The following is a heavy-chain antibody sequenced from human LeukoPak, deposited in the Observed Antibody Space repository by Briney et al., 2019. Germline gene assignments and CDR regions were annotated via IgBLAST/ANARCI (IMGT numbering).Heavy chain of an antibody. CDR1: GYSFTNYW. Sequence: GESLKISCKGSGYSFTNYWIGWVRQMPGKGLEWMGIIYPGDSDTRYSPSFQDQVAISADKSISTAYLQWSSLKASDTAMYYCARQRFTMRAYAGNWFDPWGQGTLVTVSS. CDR3: ARQRFTMRAYAGNWFDP. V-gene: IGHV5-51*01. J-gene: IGHJ5*02. D-gene: IGHD3-10*01. CDR2: IYPGDSDT.